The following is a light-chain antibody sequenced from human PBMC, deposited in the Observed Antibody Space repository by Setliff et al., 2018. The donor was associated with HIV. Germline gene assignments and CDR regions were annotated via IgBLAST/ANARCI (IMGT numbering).Light chain of an antibody. CDR3: SSYTSSSTYV. CDR2: EVS. Sequence: QSVLTQPASVSGSPGQSITISCTATTSDVGGYNYVSWYQHHPGKAPKLMIYEVSNRPSGVSKRFSGSKSGNTASLTISGLQAEDEADYFCSSYTSSSTYVFGAGTKVTVL. CDR1: TSDVGGYNY. J-gene: IGLJ1*01. V-gene: IGLV2-14*01.